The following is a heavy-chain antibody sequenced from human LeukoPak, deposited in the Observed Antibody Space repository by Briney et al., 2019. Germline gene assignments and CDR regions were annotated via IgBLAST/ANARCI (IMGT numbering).Heavy chain of an antibody. CDR2: INPNSGGT. J-gene: IGHJ6*02. CDR1: GYTFTGYY. CDR3: ARDMGGYYNYYYYGMDV. D-gene: IGHD3-3*01. Sequence: ASVKVSCKASGYTFTGYYMHWVRQAPGQGLEWMGWINPNSGGTNYAQKFQGRVTMTRDTSISTAYMELRSLRSDDTAVYYCARDMGGYYNYYYYGMDVWGQGTTVTVSS. V-gene: IGHV1-2*02.